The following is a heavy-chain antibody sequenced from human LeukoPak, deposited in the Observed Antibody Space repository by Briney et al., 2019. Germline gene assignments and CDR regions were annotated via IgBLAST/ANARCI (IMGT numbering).Heavy chain of an antibody. V-gene: IGHV3-23*01. CDR3: ARDPGAARSLPFDY. CDR2: ISGSGGST. J-gene: IGHJ4*02. Sequence: GGSLRLSCAASGFTFSSYAMSWVRQAPGKGLEWVSAISGSGGSTYYADSVKGRFTISRDNSKNTLYLQMNSLRAEDTAVYYCARDPGAARSLPFDYWGQGTLVTVSS. CDR1: GFTFSSYA. D-gene: IGHD6-6*01.